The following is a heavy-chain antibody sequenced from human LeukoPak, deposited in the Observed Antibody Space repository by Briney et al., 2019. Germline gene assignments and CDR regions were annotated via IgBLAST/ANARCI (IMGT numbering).Heavy chain of an antibody. CDR1: GFPFRDYY. J-gene: IGHJ6*02. CDR3: AREVVISPDYYYYGMDV. CDR2: ISRSGDTL. V-gene: IGHV3-11*01. D-gene: IGHD3-9*01. Sequence: GGSLRLSCAASGFPFRDYYMTWIRQAPGKGLEWISYISRSGDTLYYADSVEGRFTISRDNAKNSLFLQMNSLRADDTAVYYCAREVVISPDYYYYGMDVWGQGTTVTVSS.